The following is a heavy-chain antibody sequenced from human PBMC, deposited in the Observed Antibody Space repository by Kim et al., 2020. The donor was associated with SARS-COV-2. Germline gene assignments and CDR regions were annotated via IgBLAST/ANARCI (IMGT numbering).Heavy chain of an antibody. V-gene: IGHV3-7*01. CDR3: ARKWEP. Sequence: GGSLRLSCAASGFTFSSYWMSWVRQAPGKGLEWVAYIRQDGVDKFYVDSVKGRFTISRDNAKKSLYLQMNSLSAEDTAVYYRARKWEPGGQGTLVTVSS. J-gene: IGHJ4*02. CDR2: IRQDGVDK. D-gene: IGHD1-26*01. CDR1: GFTFSSYW.